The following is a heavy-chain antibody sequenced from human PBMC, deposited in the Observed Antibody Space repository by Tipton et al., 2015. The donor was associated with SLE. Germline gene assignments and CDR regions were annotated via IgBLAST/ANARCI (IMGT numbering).Heavy chain of an antibody. CDR3: ARHYGSPGYYYGMDV. CDR1: GYMFSNSW. V-gene: IGHV5-51*01. D-gene: IGHD3-10*01. CDR2: IFPGDSQT. Sequence: QSGAEVKKPGESLKISCKASGYMFSNSWIGWVRQMPGKGLEWMGIIFPGDSQTRYSPSFQGQVTLSADKSISTAYLQWSSLKASDTAIYYCARHYGSPGYYYGMDVWGQGTTVTVSS. J-gene: IGHJ6*02.